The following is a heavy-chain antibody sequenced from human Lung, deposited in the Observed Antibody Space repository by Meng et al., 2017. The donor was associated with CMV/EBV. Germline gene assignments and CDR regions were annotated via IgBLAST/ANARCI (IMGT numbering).Heavy chain of an antibody. Sequence: GGSLRLXXAASGFTFSNAWMSWVRQAPGKGLEWVGRIKRNTDGGTRDHAAPVRGRFTISRDDSKNTLYLQMNSLTTEDTAVYYCTTAGANYEPDYWGQGTXVTVSS. J-gene: IGHJ4*02. CDR2: IKRNTDGGTR. CDR1: GFTFSNAW. V-gene: IGHV3-15*01. CDR3: TTAGANYEPDY. D-gene: IGHD3-22*01.